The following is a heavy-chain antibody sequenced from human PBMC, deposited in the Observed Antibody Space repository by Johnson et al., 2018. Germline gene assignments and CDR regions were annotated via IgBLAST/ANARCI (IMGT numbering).Heavy chain of an antibody. CDR1: GFTFSSYG. CDR2: IWYDGSNK. Sequence: QVQLVESGGGVVQPGRSLRLSCAASGFTFSSYGMHWVRQAPGKGLEWVAVIWYDGSNKYYADSVKGRFTISRDNSKNTLYLQMNSLRAEDTAVYYCARVGFLESGVVDIWGQGTMVTVSS. J-gene: IGHJ3*02. V-gene: IGHV3-33*01. D-gene: IGHD3-3*01. CDR3: ARVGFLESGVVDI.